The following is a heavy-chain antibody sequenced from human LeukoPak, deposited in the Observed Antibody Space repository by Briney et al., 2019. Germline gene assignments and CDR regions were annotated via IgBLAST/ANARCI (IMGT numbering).Heavy chain of an antibody. D-gene: IGHD3-10*01. CDR1: GGSISSYY. J-gene: IGHJ6*02. V-gene: IGHV4-59*08. Sequence: SQTLSLTCTVSGGSISSYYWSWIRQPPGKGLEWIGYIYYSGSTNYNPSLKSRVTISVDTSKNQFSLKLSSVTAADTAVYYCARTWYYGSGSYYNLYYYYGMDVWGQGTTVTVSS. CDR2: IYYSGST. CDR3: ARTWYYGSGSYYNLYYYYGMDV.